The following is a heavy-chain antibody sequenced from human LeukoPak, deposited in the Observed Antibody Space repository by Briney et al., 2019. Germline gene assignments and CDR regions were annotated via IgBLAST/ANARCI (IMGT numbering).Heavy chain of an antibody. D-gene: IGHD6-13*01. CDR3: ARDHRQLVPHNYYYYGMDV. Sequence: GGSLRLSCAASGFTFSSYAMHWVRQAPGKGLGWVAVISYDGSNKYYADSVKGRFTISRDNSKNTLYLQMNSLRAEDTAVYYCARDHRQLVPHNYYYYGMDVWGQGTTVTVSS. J-gene: IGHJ6*02. CDR1: GFTFSSYA. CDR2: ISYDGSNK. V-gene: IGHV3-30*04.